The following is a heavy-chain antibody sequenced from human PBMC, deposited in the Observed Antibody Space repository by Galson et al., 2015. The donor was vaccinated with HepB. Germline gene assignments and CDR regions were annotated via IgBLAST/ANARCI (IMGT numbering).Heavy chain of an antibody. J-gene: IGHJ5*02. CDR2: IIPILGIA. D-gene: IGHD4-17*01. CDR3: ARDGDYGPKGWFDP. V-gene: IGHV1-69*10. CDR1: GYTFTDYY. Sequence: SVKVSCKVSGYTFTDYYMHWVQQAPGKGLEWMGGIIPILGIANYAQKFQGRVTITADKSTSTAYMELSSLRSEDTAVYYCARDGDYGPKGWFDPWGQGALVTVSS.